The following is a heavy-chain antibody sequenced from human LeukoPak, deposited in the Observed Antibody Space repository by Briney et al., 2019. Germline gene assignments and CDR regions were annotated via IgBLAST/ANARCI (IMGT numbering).Heavy chain of an antibody. Sequence: MSSETLSLTCAVYGGSFSGYYWSWIRQPPGKGLEWIGEINHSGSTNYNPSLKSRVTISVDTSKNQFSLKLSSVTAADTAVYYCARRRPVSSGLDYWGQGTLATVSS. CDR3: ARRRPVSSGLDY. CDR1: GGSFSGYY. V-gene: IGHV4-34*01. D-gene: IGHD6-19*01. CDR2: INHSGST. J-gene: IGHJ4*02.